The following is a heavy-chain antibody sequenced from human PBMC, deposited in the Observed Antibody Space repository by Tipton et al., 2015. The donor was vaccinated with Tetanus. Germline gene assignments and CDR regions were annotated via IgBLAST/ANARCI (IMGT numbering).Heavy chain of an antibody. J-gene: IGHJ4*02. Sequence: SLRLSCAASKFSFSRHSMNWVRQAPGKGLEWVSSIGVSSSPIYYADSVKGRFTISRDNAKNSLLLQMNSLRDEDTAVYYCARGLCTSSSCPKHYFDYWGQGTLVTVSS. CDR3: ARGLCTSSSCPKHYFDY. CDR1: KFSFSRHS. CDR2: IGVSSSPI. D-gene: IGHD2-2*01. V-gene: IGHV3-48*02.